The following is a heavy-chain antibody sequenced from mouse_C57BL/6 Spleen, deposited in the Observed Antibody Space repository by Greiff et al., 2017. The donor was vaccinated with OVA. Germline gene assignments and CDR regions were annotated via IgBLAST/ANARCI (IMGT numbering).Heavy chain of an antibody. J-gene: IGHJ4*01. Sequence: QVHVKQSGAELVKPGASVKLSCKASGYTFTEYTIHWVKQRSGQGLEWIGWFYPGSGSIKYNEKFKDKATLTADKSSSTVYMELSRLTSEDSAVYFCARHEDDYYGSREGYYAMDYWGQGTSVTVSS. D-gene: IGHD1-1*01. CDR1: GYTFTEYT. CDR3: ARHEDDYYGSREGYYAMDY. V-gene: IGHV1-62-2*01. CDR2: FYPGSGSI.